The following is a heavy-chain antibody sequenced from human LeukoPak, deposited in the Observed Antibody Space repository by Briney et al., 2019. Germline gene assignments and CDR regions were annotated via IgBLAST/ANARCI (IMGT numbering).Heavy chain of an antibody. CDR3: ARHEGTEPDAFDI. Sequence: PSETLSLTCAVSGYSISSGYYWGWIRQPPGKGLEWIRSIYHSGSTYYNPSLKSRVTISVDTSKNQFSLKLSSVTAADTAVYYCARHEGTEPDAFDIWGQGTMVTVSS. J-gene: IGHJ3*02. CDR2: IYHSGST. CDR1: GYSISSGYY. V-gene: IGHV4-38-2*01. D-gene: IGHD2-8*02.